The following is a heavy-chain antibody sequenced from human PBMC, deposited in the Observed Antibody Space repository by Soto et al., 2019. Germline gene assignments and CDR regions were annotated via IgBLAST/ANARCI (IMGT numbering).Heavy chain of an antibody. CDR1: EFTFSNYA. CDR2: ISYGGGTT. CDR3: ARGTAVADY. V-gene: IGHV3-21*01. D-gene: IGHD6-19*01. J-gene: IGHJ4*02. Sequence: GGSLRLSCAASEFTFSNYAMSWVRQAPGKGLEWVSAISYGGGTTYYADSVKGRFTISRDNAKNSLYLQMNSLRAEDTAVYYCARGTAVADYWGQGTLVTVSS.